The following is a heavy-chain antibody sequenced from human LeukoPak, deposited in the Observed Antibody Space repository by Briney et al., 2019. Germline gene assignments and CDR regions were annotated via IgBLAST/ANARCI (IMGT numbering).Heavy chain of an antibody. CDR1: GFTFRSYG. CDR3: AKPSGSGVDY. J-gene: IGHJ4*02. V-gene: IGHV3-30*02. CDR2: IRSDGYHT. D-gene: IGHD1-26*01. Sequence: GGSLRLSCAASGFTFRSYGMSWVRQAPGKGLEWVAFIRSDGYHTYYTDSVKGRFTITRDNSKNTLYLQMNSLRLEDMGIYYCAKPSGSGVDYWGRGTRVTVSS.